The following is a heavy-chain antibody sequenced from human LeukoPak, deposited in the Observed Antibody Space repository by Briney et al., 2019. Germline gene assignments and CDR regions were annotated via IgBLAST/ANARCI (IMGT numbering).Heavy chain of an antibody. CDR3: AKEGYSNGPDP. Sequence: ASVKVSCKASGYTLTDHYMHWLRQTRGHGLEWMGWINPTNGFAVYGQAFQGRITMTRDTSISTVYMELTNLRSDDTGVYYCAKEGYSNGPDPWGPGSLVTVSS. D-gene: IGHD5-12*01. V-gene: IGHV1-2*02. CDR1: GYTLTDHY. J-gene: IGHJ5*02. CDR2: INPTNGFA.